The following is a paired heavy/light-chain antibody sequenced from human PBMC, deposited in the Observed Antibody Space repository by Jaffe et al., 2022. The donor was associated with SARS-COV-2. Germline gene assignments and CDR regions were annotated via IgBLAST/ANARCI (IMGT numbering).Light chain of an antibody. J-gene: IGKJ5*01. CDR3: QQYYSTPIT. V-gene: IGKV4-1*01. Sequence: DIVMTQSPDSLAVSLGERATINCKSSQSVLYRSNNKNFLAWYQQKPGQPPKVLIYWASTRESGVPDRFSGSGSGTDFTLTISSLQAEDVAVYYCQQYYSTPITFGQGTRLEIK. CDR2: WAS. CDR1: QSVLYRSNNKNF.
Heavy chain of an antibody. Sequence: EVQLVESGGALVQPGGSLRLSCAVSGLTFSTYAMIWVRQAPGKGLEWVSSISDGGGTSTNYADSVKGRFTISRDNSKNTLYLQMNSLRAEDTAIYYCAKRYYDSSGSYWGQGTLVTVSS. J-gene: IGHJ4*02. CDR3: AKRYYDSSGSY. CDR2: ISDGGGTST. V-gene: IGHV3-23*04. CDR1: GLTFSTYA. D-gene: IGHD3-22*01.